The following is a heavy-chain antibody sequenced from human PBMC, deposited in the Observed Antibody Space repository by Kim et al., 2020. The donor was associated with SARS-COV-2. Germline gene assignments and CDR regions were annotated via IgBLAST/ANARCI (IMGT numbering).Heavy chain of an antibody. D-gene: IGHD1-1*01. V-gene: IGHV4-39*01. CDR2: T. CDR3: ARHRPLQSVDP. J-gene: IGHJ5*02. Sequence: TYYKPSRKSRVTISVDTSKTQLSLKLSSVTAADTAIYYCARHRPLQSVDPWGQGTLVTVSS.